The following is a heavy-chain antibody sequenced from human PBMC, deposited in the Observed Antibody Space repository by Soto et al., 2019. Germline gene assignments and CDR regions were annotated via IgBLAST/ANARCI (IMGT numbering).Heavy chain of an antibody. J-gene: IGHJ4*02. CDR1: GFTFRNYG. CDR2: ISHDGSDK. Sequence: GGSLRLSSAASGFTFRNYGMHWVRQAPGKGLEWVAVISHDGSDKYYADSMKGGFIISRDNSENTLFLNMNSLKPEDTAVYYCAKENQHLVHDYWGQGTLVTVSS. V-gene: IGHV3-30*18. CDR3: AKENQHLVHDY. D-gene: IGHD6-13*01.